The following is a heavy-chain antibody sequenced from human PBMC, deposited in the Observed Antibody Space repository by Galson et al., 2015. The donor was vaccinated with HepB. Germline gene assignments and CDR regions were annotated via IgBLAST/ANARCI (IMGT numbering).Heavy chain of an antibody. J-gene: IGHJ4*02. V-gene: IGHV3-48*01. D-gene: IGHD4-17*01. CDR1: GFTFSTYS. CDR2: ISGSGSII. Sequence: SLRLSCAASGFTFSTYSMNWVRQAPGKGLEWVSYISGSGSIIHYADSVKGRFTMSRDNAENSLYLQMNSLRAEDTAVYYCVRHITYADFYGYWGQGTLVTVSS. CDR3: VRHITYADFYGY.